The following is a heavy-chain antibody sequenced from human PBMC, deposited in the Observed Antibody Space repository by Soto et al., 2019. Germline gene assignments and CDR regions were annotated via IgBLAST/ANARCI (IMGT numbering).Heavy chain of an antibody. CDR3: AKVITLPEGGFDL. D-gene: IGHD1-20*01. V-gene: IGHV3-23*01. CDR2: ISGGGATT. J-gene: IGHJ2*01. CDR1: GLTFSHYG. Sequence: EVQLLESGGGLVQPGGSLRLSCAASGLTFSHYGMAWVRQAPGKGLEWVSAISGGGATTYYTDSVKGRFTISRDNSESTLSLQTNSLRAEDTALYYCAKVITLPEGGFDLWGRGTLVTVSS.